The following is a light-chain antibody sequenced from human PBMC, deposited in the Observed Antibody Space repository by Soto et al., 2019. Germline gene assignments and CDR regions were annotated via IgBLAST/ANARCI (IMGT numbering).Light chain of an antibody. CDR2: EVS. J-gene: IGLJ1*01. Sequence: QSALTQPASVSGSPGQSITISCTGTSSDVGGYNYVSWYQQHPGKAPKLMIYEVSNRPSGVSNRFSGSKSGNTASLTISGLQAEDEADYYCCSYTSSSTPYVFGTGTKLTLL. CDR3: CSYTSSSTPYV. V-gene: IGLV2-14*01. CDR1: SSDVGGYNY.